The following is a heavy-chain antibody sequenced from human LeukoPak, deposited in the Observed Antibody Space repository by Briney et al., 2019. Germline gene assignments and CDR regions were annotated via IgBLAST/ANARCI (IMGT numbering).Heavy chain of an antibody. CDR1: GGTFSSYA. CDR2: IIPIFGTA. Sequence: ASVKVSCKASGGTFSSYAISWVRQAPGQGLEWMGGIIPIFGTANYAQKFQGRVTITTDESTSTAYMELSSLRSEDTAVYYCARGNSDYGDDFLFFDYWGQGTLVTVSS. V-gene: IGHV1-69*05. J-gene: IGHJ4*02. CDR3: ARGNSDYGDDFLFFDY. D-gene: IGHD4-17*01.